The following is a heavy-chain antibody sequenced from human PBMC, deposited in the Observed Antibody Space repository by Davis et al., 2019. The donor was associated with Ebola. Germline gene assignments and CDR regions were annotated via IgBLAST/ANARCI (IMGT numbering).Heavy chain of an antibody. V-gene: IGHV4-59*01. CDR1: GDSISGYY. D-gene: IGHD6-19*01. CDR2: IYYSGRA. CDR3: AGAGYSSGWNFAS. J-gene: IGHJ4*02. Sequence: MPSETLSLTCTVSGDSISGYYWSWIRQTPGKGLEWIGYIYYSGRAEYNPPLQSRVTISVDTSKNQFSLKLSSVTAADTAVYFCAGAGYSSGWNFASWGQGTLVTVSS.